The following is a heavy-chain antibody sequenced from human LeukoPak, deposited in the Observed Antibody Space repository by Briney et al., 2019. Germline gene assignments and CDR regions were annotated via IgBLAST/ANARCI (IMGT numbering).Heavy chain of an antibody. V-gene: IGHV1-69*13. CDR1: GGTFSSYA. D-gene: IGHD3-10*01. CDR3: ARDQKDYYGSSDI. CDR2: IIPIFGTA. Sequence: SVKVSCKASGGTFSSYAISWVRQAPGQGLAWMGGIIPIFGTANYAQKFQGRVTITADESTSTAYMELSSLRSEDTAVYYCARDQKDYYGSSDIWGQGAMVTVSS. J-gene: IGHJ3*02.